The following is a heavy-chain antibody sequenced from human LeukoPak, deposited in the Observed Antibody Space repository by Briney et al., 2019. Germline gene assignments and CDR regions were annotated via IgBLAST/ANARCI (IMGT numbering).Heavy chain of an antibody. V-gene: IGHV4-59*02. Sequence: SETLSLTCTVSGGSVSSNYWTWIRQPPVKVLEWIGHMYYSGSANSNPSLEGRVSISVDTSKNQFSLNLSSVTSADTAVYFCARELFDRSGYRLFDYWGQGTLVTVSS. CDR3: ARELFDRSGYRLFDY. CDR1: GGSVSSNY. CDR2: MYYSGSA. J-gene: IGHJ4*02. D-gene: IGHD3-22*01.